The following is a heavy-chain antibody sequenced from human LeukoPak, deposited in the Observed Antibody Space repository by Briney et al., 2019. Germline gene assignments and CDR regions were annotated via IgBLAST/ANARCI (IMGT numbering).Heavy chain of an antibody. V-gene: IGHV1-18*01. CDR2: SAYNGNT. Sequence: SAYNGNTNYAQKLQGRVTMTTDTSTSTAYMELRSLRSDDTAVYYCARGGPGVDTDMFHFDYWGQGTLVTVSS. CDR3: ARGGPGVDTDMFHFDY. D-gene: IGHD5-18*01. J-gene: IGHJ4*02.